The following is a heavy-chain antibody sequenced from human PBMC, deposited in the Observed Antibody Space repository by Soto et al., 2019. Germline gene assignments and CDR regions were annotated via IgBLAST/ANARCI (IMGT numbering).Heavy chain of an antibody. CDR2: IKQDGSEK. CDR1: GFTFSSYW. CDR3: ARDRSSSWTGYWYFDL. Sequence: GGSLRLSCAASGFTFSSYWRSWVRQAPGKGLEWVANIKQDGSEKYYVDSVKGRFTISRDNAKNSLYLQMNSLRAEDTAVYYCARDRSSSWTGYWYFDLWGRGTLVTVSS. J-gene: IGHJ2*01. V-gene: IGHV3-7*01. D-gene: IGHD6-13*01.